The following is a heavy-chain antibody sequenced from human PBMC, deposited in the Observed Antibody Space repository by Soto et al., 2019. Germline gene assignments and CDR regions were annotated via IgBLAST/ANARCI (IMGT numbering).Heavy chain of an antibody. CDR1: GYTFTGYY. Sequence: ASVKVSCKASGYTFTGYYMHWVRPPPGQGIDSTGWINPHRGGTNYAKKFQGWGTMTRDTSIGTANMGLSRQRYDDTAVYYCARDRGIAAAGTHYYYGWEGWGQGTTGTVAS. D-gene: IGHD6-13*01. CDR3: ARDRGIAAAGTHYYYGWEG. CDR2: INPHRGGT. V-gene: IGHV1-2*04. J-gene: IGHJ6*02.